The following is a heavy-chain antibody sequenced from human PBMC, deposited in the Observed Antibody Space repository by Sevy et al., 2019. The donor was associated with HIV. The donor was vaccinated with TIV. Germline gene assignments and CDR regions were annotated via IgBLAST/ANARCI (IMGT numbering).Heavy chain of an antibody. D-gene: IGHD4-17*01. CDR3: AHSSGLYGYYYGMDV. CDR1: GVTFSSYG. J-gene: IGHJ6*02. CDR2: ISHDGSKK. V-gene: IGHV3-30*03. Sequence: GGSLRLSCAASGVTFSSYGIHWVRQAPGKGLEWVAVISHDGSKKNHAESMKGRFTISRDNSKNTLYLEMSSLRPEDTAVYYCAHSSGLYGYYYGMDVWGQGTTVTVS.